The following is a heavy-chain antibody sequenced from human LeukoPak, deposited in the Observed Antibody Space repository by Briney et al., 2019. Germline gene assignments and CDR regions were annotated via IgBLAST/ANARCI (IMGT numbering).Heavy chain of an antibody. CDR2: IYYSGST. Sequence: SETLSLTCTVSGGSISSYYWSWIRQPPGKGLEWIGYIYYSGSTNYNPSLKSRVTISVDTSKNQFSLKLSSVTAADTAVYYCARTPNPRRRAAAGREGAFDIWGQGTMVTVSS. CDR1: GGSISSYY. D-gene: IGHD6-13*01. V-gene: IGHV4-59*12. CDR3: ARTPNPRRRAAAGREGAFDI. J-gene: IGHJ3*02.